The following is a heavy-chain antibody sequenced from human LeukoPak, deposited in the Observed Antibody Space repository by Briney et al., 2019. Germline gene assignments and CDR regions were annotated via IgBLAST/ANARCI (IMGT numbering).Heavy chain of an antibody. Sequence: PSETLSLTCTVSGGSISSYYWSWIRQPPGKGLEWIGYIYYSGSTNYNPSLKSRVTISVDTSKNQFSLQLNSVTPEDTAVYYCARDIAARPNVAAAATNATVDYWGQGTLVTVSS. CDR3: ARDIAARPNVAAAATNATVDY. CDR1: GGSISSYY. J-gene: IGHJ4*02. CDR2: IYYSGST. V-gene: IGHV4-59*12. D-gene: IGHD6-6*01.